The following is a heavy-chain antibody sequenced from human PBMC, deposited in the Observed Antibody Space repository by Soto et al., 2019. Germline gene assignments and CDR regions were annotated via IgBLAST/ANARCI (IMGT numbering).Heavy chain of an antibody. D-gene: IGHD3-16*02. CDR3: ATGELSLKGAFDY. CDR2: ITPFNGNT. J-gene: IGHJ4*02. Sequence: QMQLVQSXXXXKKTGSSVKVSCKASGYTFTYRYLHWVRQAPGQALEWMGWITPFNGNTNYAQKFQDRVTITRDRSMSTAYMELSSLRSEDTAMYYCATGELSLKGAFDYWGQGTLVTVSS. CDR1: GYTFTYRY. V-gene: IGHV1-45*02.